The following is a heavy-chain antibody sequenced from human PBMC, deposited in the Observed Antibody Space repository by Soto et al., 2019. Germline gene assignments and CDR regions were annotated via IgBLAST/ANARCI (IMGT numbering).Heavy chain of an antibody. Sequence: GESLKISCKGSGYSFTSYWIGWVRQMPGKGLEWMGIIYPGDSDTRYSPSFQGQVTISADKSISTAYLQWSSLKASDTAMYYCARCLYGSWSQRARYYGMDVWGQGTTVTVSS. D-gene: IGHD3-10*01. J-gene: IGHJ6*02. V-gene: IGHV5-51*01. CDR1: GYSFTSYW. CDR2: IYPGDSDT. CDR3: ARCLYGSWSQRARYYGMDV.